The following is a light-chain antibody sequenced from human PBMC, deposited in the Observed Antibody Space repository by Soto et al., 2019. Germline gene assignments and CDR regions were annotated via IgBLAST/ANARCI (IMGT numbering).Light chain of an antibody. J-gene: IGKJ2*01. CDR3: QEYYGYS. Sequence: DIQMTQSPSTLSASVGDRVTITCRASQSVSYWLAWIQQKPGRAPKVLIYKASNLETGVPSRFSGSGSGTEFTLTISSLQPDDFAAYYCQEYYGYSFGQGTNLEVK. CDR1: QSVSYW. CDR2: KAS. V-gene: IGKV1-5*03.